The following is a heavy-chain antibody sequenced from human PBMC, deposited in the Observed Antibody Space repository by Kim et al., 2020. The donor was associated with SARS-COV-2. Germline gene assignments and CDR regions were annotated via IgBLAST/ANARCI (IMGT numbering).Heavy chain of an antibody. Sequence: SETLSLTCAVYGGSFSGYYWSWIRQPPGKGLEWIGEINHSGSTNYNPSLKSRVTISVDTPKNQFSLKLRSVTAADTAVYYCARARSITIFGVAIELYGMDVWGQGTTVTVSS. CDR2: INHSGST. D-gene: IGHD3-3*01. CDR3: ARARSITIFGVAIELYGMDV. V-gene: IGHV4-34*01. CDR1: GGSFSGYY. J-gene: IGHJ6*02.